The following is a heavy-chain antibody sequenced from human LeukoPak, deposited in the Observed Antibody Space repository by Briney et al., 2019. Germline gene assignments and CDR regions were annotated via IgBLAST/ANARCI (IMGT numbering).Heavy chain of an antibody. D-gene: IGHD2-2*01. J-gene: IGHJ4*02. V-gene: IGHV4-34*01. CDR3: ARDAFYCSSSSCYGTRLYYCDY. CDR2: INHSGST. Sequence: SETLSLTCAVYGGSFSGYYWSWIRQPPGKGLEWIGEINHSGSTNHNPSHKSRVTISVDTSKNQFSLKLSSVTAADTAVYHCARDAFYCSSSSCYGTRLYYCDYWGQGTLVTVSS. CDR1: GGSFSGYY.